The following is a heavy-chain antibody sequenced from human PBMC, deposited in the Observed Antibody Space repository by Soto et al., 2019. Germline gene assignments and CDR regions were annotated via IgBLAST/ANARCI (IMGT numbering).Heavy chain of an antibody. V-gene: IGHV4-61*01. J-gene: IGHJ4*02. Sequence: QVQLQESGPGLVKPSETLSLTCTVSGGSVSSGSYYWSWIRQPPGKGLEWIGYIYYSGSTNYNPSPKSRVTISGDTSKNQFSLKLSSVTAADTAVYYCARELDYDFWSGPTGYFDYWGQGTLVTVSS. D-gene: IGHD3-3*01. CDR2: IYYSGST. CDR1: GGSVSSGSYY. CDR3: ARELDYDFWSGPTGYFDY.